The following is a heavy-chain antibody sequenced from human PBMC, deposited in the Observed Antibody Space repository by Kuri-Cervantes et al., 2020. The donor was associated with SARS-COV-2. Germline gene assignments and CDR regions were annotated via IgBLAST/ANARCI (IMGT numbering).Heavy chain of an antibody. CDR1: GITFSSYA. J-gene: IGHJ4*02. CDR2: ISYDGSNK. Sequence: GESLEISCAAFGITFSSYAMHWVRQAPGKGLEWVAVISYDGSNKYYADSVKGRFTISRDKSKNTLYLQMNNLRAEDTAVYYCASEDPSSGSYYAQFDYWGQGTLVTVSS. V-gene: IGHV3-30-3*01. D-gene: IGHD1-26*01. CDR3: ASEDPSSGSYYAQFDY.